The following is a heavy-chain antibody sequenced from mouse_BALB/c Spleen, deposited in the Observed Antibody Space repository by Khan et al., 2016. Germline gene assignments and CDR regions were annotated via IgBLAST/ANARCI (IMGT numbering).Heavy chain of an antibody. CDR2: ISYSGST. CDR3: ASSLLLRRDYFDY. CDR1: GYSITSEYA. Sequence: EVQLQESGPGLVKPSQSLSLTCTVAGYSITSEYAWNWIRLFPGNKLEWMGYISYSGSTSDNPSLKSRIPITLAPSKNQFFLQLISVTTEDTATYYCASSLLLRRDYFDYWGQGTTLTVSS. J-gene: IGHJ2*01. V-gene: IGHV3-2*02. D-gene: IGHD1-1*01.